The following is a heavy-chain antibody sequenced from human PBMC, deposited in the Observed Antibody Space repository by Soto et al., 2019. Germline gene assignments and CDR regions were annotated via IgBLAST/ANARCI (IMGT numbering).Heavy chain of an antibody. J-gene: IGHJ4*02. V-gene: IGHV3-21*01. Sequence: GGSLRLSCAASGFTFSSYSMNWVRQAPGKGLEWVSSISSSSSYIYYADSVKGRFTISRDNAKNSLYLQMNSLRAEDTAVYYCARDGRYCSGGSCYSFLDYWGQGTLVTVSS. CDR3: ARDGRYCSGGSCYSFLDY. CDR1: GFTFSSYS. CDR2: ISSSSSYI. D-gene: IGHD2-15*01.